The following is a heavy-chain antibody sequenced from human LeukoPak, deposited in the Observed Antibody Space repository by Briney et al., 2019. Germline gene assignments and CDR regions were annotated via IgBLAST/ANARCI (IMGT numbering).Heavy chain of an antibody. V-gene: IGHV3-21*01. D-gene: IGHD3-3*01. Sequence: TGGSLRLSCAASGFTFSNYSMNWVRQAPGKGLEWVSSISSSSSYIYYADSVKGRFTISRDNAKNSLYLQMNSLRAEDTAVYYCARAPSSGMDFWSGSLDYWGQGTLVTVSS. CDR3: ARAPSSGMDFWSGSLDY. CDR1: GFTFSNYS. J-gene: IGHJ4*02. CDR2: ISSSSSYI.